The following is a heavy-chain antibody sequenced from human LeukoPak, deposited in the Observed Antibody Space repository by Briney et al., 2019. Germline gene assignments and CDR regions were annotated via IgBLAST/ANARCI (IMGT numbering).Heavy chain of an antibody. V-gene: IGHV3-21*01. Sequence: GGSLRLSCAASGFTFSSYSMNWVRQAPGRGLEWVSSISSSSSYIYYADSVKGRFTISRDNAKNSLYLQMNSLRAEDTAVYYCAVIVERSCHNRLKNDYWGQGTLVTVSS. CDR2: ISSSSSYI. J-gene: IGHJ4*02. CDR1: GFTFSSYS. CDR3: AVIVERSCHNRLKNDY. D-gene: IGHD2-21*01.